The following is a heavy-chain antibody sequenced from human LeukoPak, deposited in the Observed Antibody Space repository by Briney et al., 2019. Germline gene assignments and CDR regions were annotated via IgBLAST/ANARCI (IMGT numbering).Heavy chain of an antibody. D-gene: IGHD6-13*01. V-gene: IGHV3-48*04. CDR3: AMDSSLIFPFDY. Sequence: PGGSLRLSCAASGFTVSSNYMSWVRQAPGKGLEWVSYISGSSSTIYYADSVKGRFTISRDNAKNSLYLQMNSLRAEDTAVYYCAMDSSLIFPFDYWGQGTLVTVSS. J-gene: IGHJ4*02. CDR1: GFTVSSNY. CDR2: ISGSSSTI.